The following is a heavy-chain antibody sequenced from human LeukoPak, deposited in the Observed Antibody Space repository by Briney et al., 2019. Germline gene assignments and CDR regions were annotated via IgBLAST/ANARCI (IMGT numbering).Heavy chain of an antibody. CDR3: ARGRDGLNFVDH. D-gene: IGHD5-24*01. Sequence: SQTLSLTCAISGDSVSSSSASWNWIRQSPSRGLEWLGRTYYRSKWYSDYAEFVKSRMTTNADTPKNRFSLQLNSVNPADTAVYYCARGRDGLNFVDHWGQGTLVTVSS. CDR1: GDSVSSSSAS. V-gene: IGHV6-1*01. CDR2: TYYRSKWYS. J-gene: IGHJ4*02.